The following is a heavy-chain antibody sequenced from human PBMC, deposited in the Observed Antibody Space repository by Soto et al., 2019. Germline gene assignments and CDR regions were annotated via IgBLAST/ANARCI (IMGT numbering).Heavy chain of an antibody. J-gene: IGHJ1*01. CDR3: AVTEVFGDYLQH. CDR1: GVSLSTSGVG. D-gene: IGHD3-10*02. CDR2: IYWDDVK. V-gene: IGHV2-5*02. Sequence: QITLKESGLTLVKPTQTLTLTCTFSGVSLSTSGVGVGWIRQPPGKALEWLAVIYWDDVKWYTPSLKSRVTLTKDTSKNQVVLTMTNMDPVDTATYYCAVTEVFGDYLQHWGQGSLVTVSS.